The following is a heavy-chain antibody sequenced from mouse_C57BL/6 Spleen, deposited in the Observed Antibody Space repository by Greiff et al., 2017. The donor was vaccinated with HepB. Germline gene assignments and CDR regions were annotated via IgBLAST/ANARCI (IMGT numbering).Heavy chain of an antibody. CDR2: INPGSGGT. V-gene: IGHV1-54*01. CDR1: GYAFTNYL. J-gene: IGHJ2*01. CDR3: ATDFWVYFDY. Sequence: QVQLQQSGAELVRPGTSVKVSCKASGYAFTNYLIEWVKQRPGQGLEWIGVINPGSGGTNYNEKFKGKATLTADKSSSTAYMQLSSLTSEDSAVYFCATDFWVYFDYWGQGTTLTVSS.